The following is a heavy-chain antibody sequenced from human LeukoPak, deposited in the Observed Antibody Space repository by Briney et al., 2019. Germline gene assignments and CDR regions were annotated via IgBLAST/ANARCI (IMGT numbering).Heavy chain of an antibody. D-gene: IGHD3-16*01. CDR3: GTVRPDWGSYLFDY. Sequence: GGSLRLSCAASGFTFSSYSMNWVRQAPGKGLEWVSYISSSSSTIYYADSVKGRFTISRDNSKNTLYLEIDSLRPEDTAVFFCGTVRPDWGSYLFDYWGQGTLLTVSS. CDR2: ISSSSSTI. V-gene: IGHV3-48*01. J-gene: IGHJ4*02. CDR1: GFTFSSYS.